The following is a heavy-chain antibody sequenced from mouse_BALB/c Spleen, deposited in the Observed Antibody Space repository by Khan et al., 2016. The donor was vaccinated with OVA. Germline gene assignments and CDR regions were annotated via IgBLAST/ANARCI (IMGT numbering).Heavy chain of an antibody. CDR3: ARDYWFVY. J-gene: IGHJ3*01. CDR2: ISTGDTT. Sequence: EVMLVESGGGLVKPGGSLKVSCAASGFTFSNYAMSWVRQTPEKRLEWVASISTGDTTYYPDSVKGRFTISSDNARNILYLQLSSLRSDYTAMYYCARDYWFVYWGQGTLVTVSA. CDR1: GFTFSNYA. V-gene: IGHV5-6-5*01.